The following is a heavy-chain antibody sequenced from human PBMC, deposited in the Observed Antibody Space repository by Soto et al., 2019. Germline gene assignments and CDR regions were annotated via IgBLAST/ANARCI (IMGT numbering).Heavy chain of an antibody. CDR3: ARVSGSYYYGMDV. D-gene: IGHD1-26*01. CDR1: GGSISSSNW. J-gene: IGHJ6*02. V-gene: IGHV4-4*02. CDR2: IYHSGST. Sequence: QVQLQESGPGLVKPSGTLSLTCAVSGGSISSSNWLRWVRQPPGTGLEWIGGIYHSGSTNYNPSLKSRVTISVDKSTNQFSLKLSSVTAADTAVYYCARVSGSYYYGMDVWGQGTTVTVSS.